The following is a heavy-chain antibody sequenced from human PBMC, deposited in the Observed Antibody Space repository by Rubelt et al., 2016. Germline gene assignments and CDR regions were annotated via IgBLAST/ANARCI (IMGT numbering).Heavy chain of an antibody. CDR2: INNRGST. V-gene: IGHV4-38-2*02. D-gene: IGHD4-23*01. J-gene: IGHJ5*02. CDR3: AGDYGGNSAVS. Sequence: QVQLQESGPGLVKPSETLSLTCTVSGDSISSGYYWSWIRPPPGKGLEWIEEINNRGSTNYNPTLKSRVTISVDTAMNQFSLKQTSGTAADTAVYYCAGDYGGNSAVSWGRGTLITVSS. CDR1: GDSISSGYY.